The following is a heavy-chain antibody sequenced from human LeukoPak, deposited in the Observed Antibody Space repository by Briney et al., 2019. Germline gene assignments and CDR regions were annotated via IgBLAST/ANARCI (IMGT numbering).Heavy chain of an antibody. CDR1: DGSISSYY. V-gene: IGHV4-59*08. CDR3: ARSPLKFTYYYGSGSRTYYYGMDV. CDR2: IYYSGST. D-gene: IGHD3-10*01. J-gene: IGHJ6*02. Sequence: PSETLSLTCTVSDGSISSYYWSWIRQPPGKGLEWIGYIYYSGSTNYNPSLKSRVTISVDTSKNQFSLKLSSVTAADTAVYYCARSPLKFTYYYGSGSRTYYYGMDVWGQGTTVTVSS.